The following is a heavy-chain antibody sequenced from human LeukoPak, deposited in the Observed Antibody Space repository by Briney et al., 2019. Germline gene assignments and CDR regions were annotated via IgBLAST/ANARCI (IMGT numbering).Heavy chain of an antibody. J-gene: IGHJ4*02. CDR2: IIPILGIA. CDR3: ARDNGAAAGTSY. V-gene: IGHV1-69*04. D-gene: IGHD6-13*01. Sequence: SVKVSCKASGGTFSSYAISWVGQAPGQGLEWMGRIIPILGIANYAQKFQGRVTITAGKSTSTAYMELSSLRSEDTAVYYCARDNGAAAGTSYWGQGTLVTVSS. CDR1: GGTFSSYA.